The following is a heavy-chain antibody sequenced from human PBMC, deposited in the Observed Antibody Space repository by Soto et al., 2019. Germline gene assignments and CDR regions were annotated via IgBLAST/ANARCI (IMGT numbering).Heavy chain of an antibody. CDR3: ARVLEVATRDY. Sequence: SETLSLTCTVSGGSISSGDYYWSWIRQPPGKGLEWIGYIYYSGSTYYNPSLKSRVTISVDTSKNQFSLKLSSVTAADTAVYYCARVLEVATRDYWGQRTLVTISS. V-gene: IGHV4-30-4*01. J-gene: IGHJ4*02. CDR2: IYYSGST. D-gene: IGHD2-15*01. CDR1: GGSISSGDYY.